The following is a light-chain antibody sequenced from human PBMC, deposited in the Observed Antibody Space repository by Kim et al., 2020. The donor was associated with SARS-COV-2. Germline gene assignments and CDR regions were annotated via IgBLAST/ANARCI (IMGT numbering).Light chain of an antibody. V-gene: IGLV2-23*02. CDR3: CSSAHTSTFFNWV. CDR1: SCVNGNYNL. CDR2: EVD. Sequence: AIPCTGTSCVNGNYNLFSGYQQQPGKAPKPVISEVDMRRSRLSNRCSGSMSGNRVSLTISRLQAEDEADYYCCSSAHTSTFFNWVFGGGTKLTVL. J-gene: IGLJ3*02.